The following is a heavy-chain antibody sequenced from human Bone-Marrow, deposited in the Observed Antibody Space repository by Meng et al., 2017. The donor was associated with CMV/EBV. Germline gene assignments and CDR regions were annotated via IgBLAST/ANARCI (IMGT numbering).Heavy chain of an antibody. D-gene: IGHD3-22*01. Sequence: QGRLRGSGPGLVKPSQTLSLTCTVSGGSISSGDYYWSWIRQPPGKGLEWIGYIYYSGSTYYNPSLKSRVTISVDTSKNQFSLKLSSVTAADTAVYYCARDMGSSGYYGNNWFDPWGQGTLVTVSS. J-gene: IGHJ5*02. CDR3: ARDMGSSGYYGNNWFDP. CDR2: IYYSGST. CDR1: GGSISSGDYY. V-gene: IGHV4-30-4*08.